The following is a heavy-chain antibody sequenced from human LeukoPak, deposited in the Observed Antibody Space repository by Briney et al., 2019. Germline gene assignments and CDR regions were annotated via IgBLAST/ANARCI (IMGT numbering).Heavy chain of an antibody. CDR3: VRAYRRGYSDDFDY. Sequence: GGSLRLSCAASGFTFSSYSMNWFRQAPGKGLEWLSYIDGSDGGIYYADSVRGRFTISRDNAKNSLYLQMNSLRGEDTALYYCVRAYRRGYSDDFDYWGQGTLVTVSS. V-gene: IGHV3-48*04. CDR1: GFTFSSYS. D-gene: IGHD3-22*01. J-gene: IGHJ4*02. CDR2: IDGSDGGI.